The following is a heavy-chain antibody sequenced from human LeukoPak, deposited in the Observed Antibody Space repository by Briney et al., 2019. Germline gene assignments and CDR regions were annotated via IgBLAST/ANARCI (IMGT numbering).Heavy chain of an antibody. J-gene: IGHJ4*02. V-gene: IGHV1-2*02. CDR2: ITPKSGDT. Sequence: GASLKVSCKDSGYTFSDFYIHWVGQAPGQGLEYVGWITPKSGDTYSPQRFQGRVTMTRDASIRTAYMELSSLRSDDTAVYFCARVRLADERAWAYWGQGTLVTVSS. D-gene: IGHD3-3*02. CDR3: ARVRLADERAWAY. CDR1: GYTFSDFY.